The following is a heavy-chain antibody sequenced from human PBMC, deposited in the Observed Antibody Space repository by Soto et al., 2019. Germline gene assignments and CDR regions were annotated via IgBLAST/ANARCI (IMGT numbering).Heavy chain of an antibody. Sequence: QVQLVQSGAEVKKPGSSVKVSCKASGGTFSTYTITWVRQAPGQGLEWMGRIIPIMGIINYAKKFQGRVPISADKLTGKPYMELTGLRSEDTAVYYCAGDPDTHYNDSHASSYPWGQGTLVTVSS. CDR3: AGDPDTHYNDSHASSYP. CDR2: IIPIMGII. D-gene: IGHD3-16*01. J-gene: IGHJ5*02. V-gene: IGHV1-69*08. CDR1: GGTFSTYT.